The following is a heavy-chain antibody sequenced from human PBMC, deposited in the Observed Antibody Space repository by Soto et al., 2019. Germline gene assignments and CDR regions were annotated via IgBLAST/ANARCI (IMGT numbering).Heavy chain of an antibody. CDR3: ARGSTGDYVDY. CDR2: INHSGST. J-gene: IGHJ4*02. CDR1: GGSFSGYY. V-gene: IGHV4-34*01. Sequence: PSETLSLTCAAYGGSFSGYYWSWIRQPPGKGLEWIGEINHSGSTNYNPSLKSRVTISVDTSKNQFSLKLSSVTAADTAVYYCARGSTGDYVDYWGQGTLVTVSS. D-gene: IGHD1-1*01.